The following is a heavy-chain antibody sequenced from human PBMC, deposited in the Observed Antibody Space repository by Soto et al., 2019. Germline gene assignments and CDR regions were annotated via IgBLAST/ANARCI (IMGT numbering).Heavy chain of an antibody. Sequence: PSETLSLTCTVSGGSISSYYWSWIRQPPGKGPEWIGYIYYSGSTNYNPSLKSRVTISVDTSKNQFSLKLSSVTAADTAVYYCAREGSEYYGSGSPGWDAFDIWGQGTMVTVSS. CDR1: GGSISSYY. J-gene: IGHJ3*02. D-gene: IGHD3-10*01. CDR3: AREGSEYYGSGSPGWDAFDI. V-gene: IGHV4-59*01. CDR2: IYYSGST.